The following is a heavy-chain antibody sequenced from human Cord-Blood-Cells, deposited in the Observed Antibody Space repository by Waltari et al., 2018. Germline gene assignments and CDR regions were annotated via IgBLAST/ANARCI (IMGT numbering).Heavy chain of an antibody. D-gene: IGHD7-27*01. CDR1: GYTFTGYY. V-gene: IGHV1-2*02. Sequence: QVQLVQSGAEVKKPGASVKVSCKASGYTFTGYYMHWVRQAPGQGLEWMGWINPNSGGTNYAQKFQGRVTMTRDTSISTAYMELSRLRSDDTAVYYCARDLTNWGEEGAFDIWGQGTMVTVSS. J-gene: IGHJ3*02. CDR2: INPNSGGT. CDR3: ARDLTNWGEEGAFDI.